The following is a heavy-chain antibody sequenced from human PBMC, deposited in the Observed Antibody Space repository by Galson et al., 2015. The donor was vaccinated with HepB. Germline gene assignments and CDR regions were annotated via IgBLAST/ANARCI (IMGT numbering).Heavy chain of an antibody. CDR1: GFSVSRNY. Sequence: LSLSCAASGFSVSRNYMTWVRQAPGKGLEWVSVIYSGGNTDYADSVKGRFTISRDNSKNTLYLQMNSLRAEDTALYYCARGYSSSWYSGLGDWGQGTLVTVSS. D-gene: IGHD6-13*01. V-gene: IGHV3-53*01. CDR2: IYSGGNT. J-gene: IGHJ4*02. CDR3: ARGYSSSWYSGLGD.